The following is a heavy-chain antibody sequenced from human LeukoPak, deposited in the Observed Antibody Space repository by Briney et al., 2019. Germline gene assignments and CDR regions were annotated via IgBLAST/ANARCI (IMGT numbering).Heavy chain of an antibody. V-gene: IGHV3-33*01. CDR1: GFTFSSNG. D-gene: IGHD3-10*01. CDR2: VWYDGSKE. CDR3: AWIDGWSNFDY. Sequence: GGSLRLSCAASGFTFSSNGINWVRQAPGKGLEWVAIVWYDGSKEYYADSVKGRFTISRDNSKNTVYLQMNSLRAEDTAVYYCAWIDGWSNFDYWGQGTLVTVSS. J-gene: IGHJ4*02.